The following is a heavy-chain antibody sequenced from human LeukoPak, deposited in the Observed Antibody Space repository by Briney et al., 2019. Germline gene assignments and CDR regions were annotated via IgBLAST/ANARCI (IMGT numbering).Heavy chain of an antibody. D-gene: IGHD2-15*01. J-gene: IGHJ2*01. CDR1: GFTFDDYA. Sequence: GRSLRLSCAASGFTFDDYAMHWVRQAPGKGLEWVSGISWNSGSIGYADSVKGRLTISRDNAKNSLYLQMNSLRAEDMALYYCARGIYCSGGSCPPKVRYFDLWGRGTLVTVSS. CDR2: ISWNSGSI. V-gene: IGHV3-9*03. CDR3: ARGIYCSGGSCPPKVRYFDL.